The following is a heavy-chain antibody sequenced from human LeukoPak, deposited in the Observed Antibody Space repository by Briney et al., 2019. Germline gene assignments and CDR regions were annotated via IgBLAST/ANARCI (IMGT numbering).Heavy chain of an antibody. D-gene: IGHD6-19*01. V-gene: IGHV3-23*01. CDR1: GFTFSGYW. CDR3: AKAVSAYYFDY. J-gene: IGHJ4*02. CDR2: ISGSGGST. Sequence: SGGSLRLSCAASGFTFSGYWMSWVRQAPGKGLEWVSAISGSGGSTYYADSVKGRFTISRDNSKNTLYLQMNSLRTEDTAVYYCAKAVSAYYFDYWGQGTLVTVSS.